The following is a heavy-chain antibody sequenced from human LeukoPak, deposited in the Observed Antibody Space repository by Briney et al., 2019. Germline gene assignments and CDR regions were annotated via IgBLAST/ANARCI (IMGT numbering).Heavy chain of an antibody. D-gene: IGHD2-2*01. CDR3: ARGIVVVPAAMKGQDWFDP. CDR1: GGSISSYY. Sequence: PSETLSLTCTVSGGSISSYYWSWIRQPAGKGLEWIGRIYTSGSTNYNPSLKSRVTISVDTSKNQFSLKLSSVTAADTAVYYCARGIVVVPAAMKGQDWFDPWGQGTLVTVSS. CDR2: IYTSGST. J-gene: IGHJ5*02. V-gene: IGHV4-4*07.